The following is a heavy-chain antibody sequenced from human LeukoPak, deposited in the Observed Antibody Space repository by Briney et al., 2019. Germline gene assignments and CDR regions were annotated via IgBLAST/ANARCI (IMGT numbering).Heavy chain of an antibody. J-gene: IGHJ4*02. CDR3: ARDRSPAESDY. D-gene: IGHD1-14*01. V-gene: IGHV4-61*01. Sequence: ASETLSLTCTVSGGSISSSSYYRSWIRQPPGKGLEWIGYIYYSGSTNYNPSLKSRVTISVDTSKNQFSLKLSSVTAADTAVYYCARDRSPAESDYWGQGTLVTVSS. CDR2: IYYSGST. CDR1: GGSISSSSYY.